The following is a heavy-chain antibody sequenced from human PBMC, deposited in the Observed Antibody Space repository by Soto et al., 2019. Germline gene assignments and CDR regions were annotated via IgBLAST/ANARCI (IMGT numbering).Heavy chain of an antibody. CDR2: IYYSGST. CDR1: GGSISSYY. Sequence: QVQLQESGPGLVKPSETLSLTCTVSGGSISSYYWSWIRQPPGKGLEWIGYIYYSGSTNYNPSLKSRVTTSVDTSKNQFSLKLSSVTAADTAVYYCARETRDCSGYYYPDYWGQGTLVTVSS. CDR3: ARETRDCSGYYYPDY. V-gene: IGHV4-59*01. D-gene: IGHD3-22*01. J-gene: IGHJ4*02.